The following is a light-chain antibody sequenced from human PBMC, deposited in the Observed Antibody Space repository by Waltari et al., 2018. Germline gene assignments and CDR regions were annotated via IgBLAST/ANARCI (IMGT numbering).Light chain of an antibody. CDR1: QLVRGSR. Sequence: DIVLPQSPGTLSLSPGERATLSCRASQLVRGSRLAWYQQRPGHAPRLLIYGASNRATGIPDRFSGSGSGTDFTLTISRLDPEDFAVYYCLQYGGSPRTFGQGTKVEI. V-gene: IGKV3-20*01. CDR3: LQYGGSPRT. CDR2: GAS. J-gene: IGKJ1*01.